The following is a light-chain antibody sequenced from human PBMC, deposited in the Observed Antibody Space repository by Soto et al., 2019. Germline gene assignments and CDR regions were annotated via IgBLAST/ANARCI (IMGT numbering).Light chain of an antibody. CDR2: DDN. J-gene: IGLJ2*01. V-gene: IGLV1-40*01. Sequence: QSVLTQPPSVSGAPGQTVTISCTGSSTNIGAGYDVHWYQQHPGTPPKVLIYDDNNRPSGVPDRFSGSKSGTTASLAITWLQAEDEADYYCHSYDVSLSGAVFGGGTKLTVL. CDR3: HSYDVSLSGAV. CDR1: STNIGAGYD.